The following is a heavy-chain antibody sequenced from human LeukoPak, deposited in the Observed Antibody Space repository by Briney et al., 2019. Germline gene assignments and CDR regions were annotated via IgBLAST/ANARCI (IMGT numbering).Heavy chain of an antibody. D-gene: IGHD6-13*01. CDR3: AKDMKLYSSRIDY. Sequence: GGSLRLSCAASGFTFLSYNMNWVRQAPGKGLEWVSSISSTSSSYIYYADSVKGRFTISRDNAKNSLYLQMNSLRAEDTALYYCAKDMKLYSSRIDYWGQGTLVTVSS. J-gene: IGHJ4*02. CDR1: GFTFLSYN. CDR2: ISSTSSSYI. V-gene: IGHV3-21*04.